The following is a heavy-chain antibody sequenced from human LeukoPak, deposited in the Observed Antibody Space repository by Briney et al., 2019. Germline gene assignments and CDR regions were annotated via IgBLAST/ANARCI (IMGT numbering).Heavy chain of an antibody. CDR2: INPNSGGT. D-gene: IGHD1-26*01. V-gene: IGHV1-2*02. J-gene: IGHJ5*02. CDR3: ARDSWELIGDAWNWFDP. CDR1: GYPFTGYY. Sequence: GESLKVSCKASGYPFTGYYMHWVRQAPGQGLEWMGWINPNSGGTNYAQKFQGRVTMTRDTSISTAYMELSRLRSDDTAMYYCARDSWELIGDAWNWFDPWGQGTLVTVSS.